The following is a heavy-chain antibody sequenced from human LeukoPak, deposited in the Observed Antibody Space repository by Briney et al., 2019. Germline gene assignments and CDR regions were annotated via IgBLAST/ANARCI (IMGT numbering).Heavy chain of an antibody. CDR3: ARHHRDIVVVVAAPSYDY. CDR1: GYSFTSYG. V-gene: IGHV5-51*01. D-gene: IGHD2-15*01. CDR2: IYPGDSDT. J-gene: IGHJ4*02. Sequence: GESLKISCKGSGYSFTSYGIGWVRQMPGKGLEWMGIIYPGDSDTKYSPSFQGQVTISADKSISTAYLQWSSLKASDTAMYYCARHHRDIVVVVAAPSYDYWGQGTLVTVSS.